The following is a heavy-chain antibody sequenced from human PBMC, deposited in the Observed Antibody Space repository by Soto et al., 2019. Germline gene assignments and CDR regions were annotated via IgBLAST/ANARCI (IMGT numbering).Heavy chain of an antibody. Sequence: SVKVSCKASGGTFSSYAISWVRQAPGQGLEWMGGIIPIFGTANYAQKFQGRVTITADESTSTAYMELSSLRSEDTAVYYCARDSSGWNYYYHYYGMDVWGQGTTVTVSS. CDR1: GGTFSSYA. J-gene: IGHJ6*02. CDR2: IIPIFGTA. V-gene: IGHV1-69*13. D-gene: IGHD6-19*01. CDR3: ARDSSGWNYYYHYYGMDV.